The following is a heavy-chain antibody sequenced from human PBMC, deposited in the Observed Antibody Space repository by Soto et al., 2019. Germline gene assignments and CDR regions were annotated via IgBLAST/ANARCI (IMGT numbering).Heavy chain of an antibody. CDR1: GGSISSGGYY. CDR2: IYYSGST. D-gene: IGHD2-2*01. V-gene: IGHV4-31*03. CDR3: ARDLVVPAAMSHYYYCYMDV. J-gene: IGHJ6*03. Sequence: SETLSLTCTVSGGSISSGGYYWSWIRQHPGKGLEWIGYIYYSGSTYYNPSLKSRVTISVDTSKNQFSLKLSSVTAADTAVYYCARDLVVPAAMSHYYYCYMDVWGKGTTVTVSS.